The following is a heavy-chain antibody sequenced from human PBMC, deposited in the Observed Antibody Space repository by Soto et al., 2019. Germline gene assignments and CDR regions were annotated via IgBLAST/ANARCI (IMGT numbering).Heavy chain of an antibody. CDR3: IRGGSPYYYDY. Sequence: EVQLVESGGGWVQPGWSLKLSCAAAGFIFSGSAVHLVRQASGKVLEWVGRILSKAGNYATAYPESRTGSCTISRDDSENTVFLQMNSLKTEATAVYYCIRGGSPYYYDYWGQGTLVAVYS. V-gene: IGHV3-73*01. J-gene: IGHJ4*02. CDR2: ILSKAGNYAT. CDR1: GFIFSGSA.